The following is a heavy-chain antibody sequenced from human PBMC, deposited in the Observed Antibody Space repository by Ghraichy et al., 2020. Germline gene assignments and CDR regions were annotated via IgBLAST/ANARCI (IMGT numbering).Heavy chain of an antibody. CDR1: GGTFSSYT. D-gene: IGHD3-9*01. Sequence: SVKVSCKASGGTFSSYTISWVRQAPGQGLEWMGRIIPILGIANYAQKFQGRVTITADKSTSTAYMELSSLRSEDTAVYYCARDYYDIAREGYYYYYGMDVWGQGTTVTVSS. CDR3: ARDYYDIAREGYYYYYGMDV. J-gene: IGHJ6*02. CDR2: IIPILGIA. V-gene: IGHV1-69*04.